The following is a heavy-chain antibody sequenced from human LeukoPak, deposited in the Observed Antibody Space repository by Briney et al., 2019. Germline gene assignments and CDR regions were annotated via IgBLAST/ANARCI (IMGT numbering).Heavy chain of an antibody. Sequence: GGSLRLSCAASGFTFSSYIMSWVRQAPGKGLAWVSAISGSGDSTDYADSVKGRFTVSRDNSKNTLSLQMNSLRAEDTAVYYCAKEGLGAAAGTFDYWGQGTLVTVSS. V-gene: IGHV3-23*01. CDR2: ISGSGDST. CDR1: GFTFSSYI. D-gene: IGHD6-13*01. J-gene: IGHJ4*02. CDR3: AKEGLGAAAGTFDY.